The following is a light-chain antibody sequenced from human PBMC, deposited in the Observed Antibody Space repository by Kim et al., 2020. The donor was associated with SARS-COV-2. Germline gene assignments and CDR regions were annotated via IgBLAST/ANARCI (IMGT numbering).Light chain of an antibody. J-gene: IGLJ3*02. CDR1: KMGDKY. CDR3: QAWDSSTKGV. V-gene: IGLV3-1*01. CDR2: QDT. Sequence: VSPGQTASITCSGDKMGDKYVCWYQQKPGQSPVLVIYQDTKRPSGIPERFSGSNSGSTATLTSSGTQAMDEADYYCQAWDSSTKGVFGGGTQLTVL.